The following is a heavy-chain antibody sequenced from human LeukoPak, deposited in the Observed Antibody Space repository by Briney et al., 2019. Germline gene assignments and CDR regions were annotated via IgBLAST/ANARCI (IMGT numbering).Heavy chain of an antibody. J-gene: IGHJ4*02. CDR2: IHYSGST. V-gene: IGHV4-39*01. Sequence: SETLSLTCAVSGGSVSNDNCYWGWIRQSPGKGLEWVGSIHYSGSTYYNPSLSNRVTTSVDTSKNQFSLKLTSVTAADTAMYYCVRRLGYFDYWGQGALVTVSS. CDR1: GGSVSNDNCY. CDR3: VRRLGYFDY. D-gene: IGHD3-16*01.